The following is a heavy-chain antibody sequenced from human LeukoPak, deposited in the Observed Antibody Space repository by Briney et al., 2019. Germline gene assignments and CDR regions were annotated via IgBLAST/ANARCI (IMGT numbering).Heavy chain of an antibody. Sequence: GGSLRLSCAASGYTFRSYTMNGFRQAPAKRLEWGSSISSGSTYIYYAASVKGRFTISRDNAKNSLFLHMNSLRAEDTALYYCARPILDYFDRGDPWASDAFEIWGQGTMVTVSS. D-gene: IGHD3-22*01. J-gene: IGHJ3*02. CDR2: ISSGSTYI. CDR1: GYTFRSYT. V-gene: IGHV3-21*01. CDR3: ARPILDYFDRGDPWASDAFEI.